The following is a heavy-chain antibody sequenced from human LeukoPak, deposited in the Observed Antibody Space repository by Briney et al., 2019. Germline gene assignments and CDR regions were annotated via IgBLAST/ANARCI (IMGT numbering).Heavy chain of an antibody. V-gene: IGHV1-2*02. CDR2: INPNSGGT. Sequence: ASVKVSCKASGYTFTGYYMHWVRQAPGQGLEWMGWINPNSGGTNYAQKLQGRVTMTRDTSISTAYMELSRLKSDDTAVYYCARGGSGTYNYYYYYMDVWGKGTTVTISS. J-gene: IGHJ6*03. D-gene: IGHD3-10*01. CDR3: ARGGSGTYNYYYYYMDV. CDR1: GYTFTGYY.